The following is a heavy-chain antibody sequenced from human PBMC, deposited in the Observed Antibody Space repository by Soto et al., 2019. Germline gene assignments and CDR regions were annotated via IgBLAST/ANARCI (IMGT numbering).Heavy chain of an antibody. J-gene: IGHJ3*02. D-gene: IGHD4-17*01. CDR3: ARGVSIDYGDYKRQAFDI. CDR1: GYTFTSYG. CDR2: ISAYNGNT. V-gene: IGHV1-18*01. Sequence: GASVKVSCKASGYTFTSYGVSWVRQAPGQGLEWMGWISAYNGNTNYAQKLQGRVTMTTDTSTSTAYMELRSLRSDDTAVYYCARGVSIDYGDYKRQAFDIWGPGTSVTVSS.